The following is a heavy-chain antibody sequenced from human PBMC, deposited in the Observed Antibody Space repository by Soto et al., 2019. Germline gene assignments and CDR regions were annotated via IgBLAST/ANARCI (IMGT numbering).Heavy chain of an antibody. V-gene: IGHV3-23*01. J-gene: IGHJ4*02. CDR3: AKHRLASNFDY. Sequence: GGALRLSCAASGFTFNNYAIYWVRQAPGKGLEWVATISATGGSTYYADSVKGRFTISRDNSKNTLYLQMNGLRVEDTAVYYFAKHRLASNFDYWGQAPQVTVS. CDR1: GFTFNNYA. D-gene: IGHD4-4*01. CDR2: ISATGGST.